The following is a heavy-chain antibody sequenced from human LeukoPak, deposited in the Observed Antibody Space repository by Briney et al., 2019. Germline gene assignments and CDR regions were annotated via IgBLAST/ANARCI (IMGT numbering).Heavy chain of an antibody. D-gene: IGHD6-19*01. V-gene: IGHV3-21*01. CDR1: GFTFDDYA. Sequence: GRSLRLSCAASGFTFDDYAMHWVRQAPGKGLEWVSSISSSSSYIYYADSVKGRFTISRDNAKNSLYLQMNSLRAEDTAVYYCARGILAVAGTNLVWRYYGMDVWGQGTTVTVSS. CDR2: ISSSSSYI. CDR3: ARGILAVAGTNLVWRYYGMDV. J-gene: IGHJ6*02.